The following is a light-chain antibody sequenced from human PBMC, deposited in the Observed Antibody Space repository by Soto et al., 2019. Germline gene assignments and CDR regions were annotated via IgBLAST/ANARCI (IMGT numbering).Light chain of an antibody. CDR3: QQYDSYPLA. CDR1: QSIDRW. CDR2: KAS. Sequence: DIQMTQSPPTLSASVGDRVTITCRASQSIDRWLACDQQKPGKGPKILVYKASTLQSGVPTRFSGSGSGTEFTLTISNLQPDDFATYYCQQYDSYPLAFGGGTKVEIK. J-gene: IGKJ4*01. V-gene: IGKV1-5*03.